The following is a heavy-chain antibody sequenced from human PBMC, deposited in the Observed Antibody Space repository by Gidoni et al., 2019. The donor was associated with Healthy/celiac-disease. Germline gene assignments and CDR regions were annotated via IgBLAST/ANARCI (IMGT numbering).Heavy chain of an antibody. D-gene: IGHD3-10*01. CDR3: ARRRGRMVQGRSDAFDI. CDR2: IYYRGST. J-gene: IGHJ3*02. Sequence: QLQLQESGPGLVKPSETLSLTCTVSGGSISSSSYYWGWIRQPPGKGLEWIGSIYYRGSTYYNPSIKSRVTISVDTSKNQFSLKLSSVTAADTAVYYCARRRGRMVQGRSDAFDIWGQGTMVTVSS. CDR1: GGSISSSSYY. V-gene: IGHV4-39*01.